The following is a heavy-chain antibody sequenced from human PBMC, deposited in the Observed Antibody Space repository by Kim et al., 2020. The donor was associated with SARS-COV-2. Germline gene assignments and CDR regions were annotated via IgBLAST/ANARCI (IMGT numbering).Heavy chain of an antibody. J-gene: IGHJ6*02. CDR1: GFTFSSYA. D-gene: IGHD2-2*01. V-gene: IGHV3-30-3*01. Sequence: GGSLRLSCAASGFTFSSYAMHWVRQAPGKGLEWVAVISYDGSNKYYADSVKGRFTISRDNSKNTLYLQMNSLRAEDTAVYYCARDSYCRSTSCYLDYYGMDVWGQGTTVTVSS. CDR2: ISYDGSNK. CDR3: ARDSYCRSTSCYLDYYGMDV.